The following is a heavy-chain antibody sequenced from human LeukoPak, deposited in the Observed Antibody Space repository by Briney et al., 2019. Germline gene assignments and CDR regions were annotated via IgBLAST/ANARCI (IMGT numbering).Heavy chain of an antibody. CDR3: WDFRGGY. D-gene: IGHD4-23*01. CDR2: ISGNGANT. Sequence: GGSRRLSCAVSGFTFDTYAMSWVRQAPGKGLEWVSSISGNGANTYYADPVKGRFTISRDNSKSTLHLQLNSLGAEDTAVYYCWDFRGGYWGQGTLVTVSS. V-gene: IGHV3-23*01. CDR1: GFTFDTYA. J-gene: IGHJ4*02.